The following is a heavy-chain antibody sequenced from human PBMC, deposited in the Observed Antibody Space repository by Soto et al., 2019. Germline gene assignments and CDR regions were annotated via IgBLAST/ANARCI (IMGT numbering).Heavy chain of an antibody. CDR2: IYHSGST. Sequence: QLQLQESGSGLVKPSQTLSLTCAVSGGSISSGGYSWSWIRQPPGKGLEWIGDIYHSGSTYYNPSLKSRVTISVDRSKSQFSLKLSSVTAADTAVYYCARGRYGGNSVRPYYYYGMAVCGQGTTDTVSS. V-gene: IGHV4-30-2*01. CDR3: ARGRYGGNSVRPYYYYGMAV. D-gene: IGHD2-21*02. J-gene: IGHJ6*02. CDR1: GGSISSGGYS.